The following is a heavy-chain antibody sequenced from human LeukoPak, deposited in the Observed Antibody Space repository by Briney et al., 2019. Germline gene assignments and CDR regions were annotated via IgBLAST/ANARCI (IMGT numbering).Heavy chain of an antibody. D-gene: IGHD6-19*01. V-gene: IGHV3-23*01. Sequence: PGGSLRLSCVASGLTFSNFAMSWVRQLPGKGLEWVSGLSNSGHTTSSADSVKGRFTISRDNSKNTLYLQMNSLRAEDTAVYPCAKHSGWYSYYGMDVWGQGTTVTVSS. J-gene: IGHJ6*02. CDR1: GLTFSNFA. CDR3: AKHSGWYSYYGMDV. CDR2: LSNSGHTT.